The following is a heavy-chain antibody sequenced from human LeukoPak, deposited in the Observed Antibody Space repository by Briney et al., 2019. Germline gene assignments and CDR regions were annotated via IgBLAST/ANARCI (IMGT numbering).Heavy chain of an antibody. D-gene: IGHD2-15*01. J-gene: IGHJ4*02. CDR1: GFTFSSHW. Sequence: GGSLRLSCAASGFTFSSHWMSWVRQAPGKGLEWVANINQDGSEKYYVDSVEGRFTISRDNAKNSLYLQMNTLSPEDTAIYYCARDHVVDGLVFDYWGQGTLVTVSS. CDR3: ARDHVVDGLVFDY. CDR2: INQDGSEK. V-gene: IGHV3-7*01.